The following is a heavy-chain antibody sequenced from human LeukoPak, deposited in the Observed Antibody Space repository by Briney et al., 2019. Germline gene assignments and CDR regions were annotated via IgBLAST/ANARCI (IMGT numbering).Heavy chain of an antibody. J-gene: IGHJ4*02. V-gene: IGHV3-30*01. D-gene: IGHD2-21*02. CDR2: VSKDGSNK. CDR1: GFPFCSYG. CDR3: ASGCSPGVCPLLDY. Sequence: GRSLRLSCAASGFPFCSYGMHWVRQAPGKGLEWVSGVSKDGSNKYYADSVKGRFTISKDNSNDMVYLQMNSLRTEDTAVYFCASGCSPGVCPLLDYWGQGTLVSVSS.